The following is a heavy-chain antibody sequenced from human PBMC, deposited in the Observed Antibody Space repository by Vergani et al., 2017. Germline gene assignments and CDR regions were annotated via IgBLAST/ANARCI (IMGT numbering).Heavy chain of an antibody. D-gene: IGHD3-3*01. Sequence: QLQLPESGPGLVKPSETLSLTCTVSGGSISISSYYWGWIRQPPGKGLEWIGNIYYTGNTYYNPSLKSRVTISVDTSKNQFSLKLSSVTAADTAVYYCARRGASDFWSGYYIDYWGQGTLVTVSS. V-gene: IGHV4-39*01. CDR1: GGSISISSYY. CDR2: IYYTGNT. CDR3: ARRGASDFWSGYYIDY. J-gene: IGHJ4*02.